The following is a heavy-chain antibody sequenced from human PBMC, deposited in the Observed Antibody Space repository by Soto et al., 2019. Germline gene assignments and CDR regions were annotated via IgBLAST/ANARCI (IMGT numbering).Heavy chain of an antibody. V-gene: IGHV1-18*01. J-gene: IGHJ6*02. CDR3: ARDLMGVVVPAAMGRDHYYYGMDV. CDR2: ISAYNGNT. Sequence: ASVKVSCKASGYTFTSYGISWVRQAPGQGLEWMGWISAYNGNTNYAQKLQGRVTMTTDTSTSTAYMELRSLRSDDTAVYYCARDLMGVVVPAAMGRDHYYYGMDVWGQGTTVTVSS. D-gene: IGHD2-2*01. CDR1: GYTFTSYG.